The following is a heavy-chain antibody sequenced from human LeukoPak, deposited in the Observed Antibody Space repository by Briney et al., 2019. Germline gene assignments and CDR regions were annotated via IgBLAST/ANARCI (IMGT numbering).Heavy chain of an antibody. V-gene: IGHV1-18*04. CDR2: ISAYNGNT. J-gene: IGHJ4*02. CDR1: GYTLTSYG. Sequence: ASVKVSCKASGYTLTSYGISWVRQAPGQGLEWMGWISAYNGNTNYAQELQGRVTMTTDTSTSTAYMELRSLRSDDTAVYYCAREYGTAMAPLYYFDYWGQGTLVTVSS. D-gene: IGHD5-18*01. CDR3: AREYGTAMAPLYYFDY.